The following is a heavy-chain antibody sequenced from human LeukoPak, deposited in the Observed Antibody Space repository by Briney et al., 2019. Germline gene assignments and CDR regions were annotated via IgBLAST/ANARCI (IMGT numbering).Heavy chain of an antibody. J-gene: IGHJ5*02. D-gene: IGHD4-17*01. Sequence: TGGSLRLSCAASGFTFSSYGLHWVRQAPGKGLEWVAVIWYDGSNKYYADSAKGRFTISRDNSKNTLYLQMNSLRAEDTAVYYCAKGGDDYGPPGPWGQGTLVTVST. V-gene: IGHV3-33*06. CDR3: AKGGDDYGPPGP. CDR2: IWYDGSNK. CDR1: GFTFSSYG.